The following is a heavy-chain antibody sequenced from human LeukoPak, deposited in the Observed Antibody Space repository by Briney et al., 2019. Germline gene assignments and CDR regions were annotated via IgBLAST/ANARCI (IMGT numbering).Heavy chain of an antibody. CDR3: ARDGSNYAALDY. V-gene: IGHV4-30-4*08. D-gene: IGHD4-11*01. Sequence: SETLSLTCTVSGGSISSGDYYWSWIRQPPGKGLEWIGYIYYSGSTYNNPSLKSRVTISVDTSKNQFSLKLSSVTAADTAVYYCARDGSNYAALDYWGQGTLVTVSS. CDR2: IYYSGST. J-gene: IGHJ4*02. CDR1: GGSISSGDYY.